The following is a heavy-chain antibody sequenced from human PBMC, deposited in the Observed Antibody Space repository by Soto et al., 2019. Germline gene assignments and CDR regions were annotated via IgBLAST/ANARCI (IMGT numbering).Heavy chain of an antibody. J-gene: IGHJ4*01. CDR1: GFTFVIYW. CDR2: VSSDGKIT. Sequence: GESLKISCATSGFTFVIYWMHWVRQAPGKRLVWVSRVSSDGKITSYADSVKGRFTVSRDKARNTLILQMNSLRDEDTAVYYCGSYWGTTALRFIDQWGKGILVTVSS. CDR3: GSYWGTTALRFIDQ. D-gene: IGHD3-3*01. V-gene: IGHV3-74*01.